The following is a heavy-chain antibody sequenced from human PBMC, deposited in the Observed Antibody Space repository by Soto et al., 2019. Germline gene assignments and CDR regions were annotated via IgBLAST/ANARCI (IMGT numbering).Heavy chain of an antibody. CDR3: ARCRNMYDWWSGYFLYYYFMDV. D-gene: IGHD3-3*01. CDR2: ISYNGNT. J-gene: IGHJ6*03. V-gene: IGHV4-30-4*01. Sequence: SETLSLTCTVSGGSISSGDYYWSWIRQPPGKSLEWIGYISYNGNTYYNPSLKSRVTISVDTSKNQFSLKLSSVTAADTAVYYCARCRNMYDWWSGYFLYYYFMDVWGKGTTVTVSS. CDR1: GGSISSGDYY.